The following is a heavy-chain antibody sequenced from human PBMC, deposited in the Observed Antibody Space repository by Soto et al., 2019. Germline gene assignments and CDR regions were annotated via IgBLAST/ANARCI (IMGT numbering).Heavy chain of an antibody. Sequence: SETLSLTCAVYGGSFSGYYWSWIRQPPGKGLEWIGEINHSGSTNYNPSLKSRVTISVDTSKNQFSLKLSSVTAADTAVYYCAREPDYGDYGYYYYYYMDVWGKGTTVTVSS. CDR2: INHSGST. J-gene: IGHJ6*03. CDR1: GGSFSGYY. D-gene: IGHD4-17*01. CDR3: AREPDYGDYGYYYYYYMDV. V-gene: IGHV4-34*01.